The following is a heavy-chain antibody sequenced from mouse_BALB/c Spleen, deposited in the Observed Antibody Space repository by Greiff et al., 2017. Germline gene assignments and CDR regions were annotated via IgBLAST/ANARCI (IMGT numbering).Heavy chain of an antibody. V-gene: IGHV1-7*01. D-gene: IGHD2-4*01. J-gene: IGHJ4*01. CDR1: GYTFTSYW. CDR3: ARRSIYYDYDGGDYYAMDY. CDR2: INPSTGYT. Sequence: QVQLQQSGAELAKPGASVKMSCKASGYTFTSYWMHWVKQRPGQGLEWIGYINPSTGYTEYNQKFKDKATLTADKSSSTAYMQLSSLTSEDSAVYYCARRSIYYDYDGGDYYAMDYWGQGTSVTVSS.